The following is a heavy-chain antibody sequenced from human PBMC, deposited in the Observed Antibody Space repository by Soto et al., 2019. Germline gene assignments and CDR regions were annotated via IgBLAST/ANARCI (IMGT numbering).Heavy chain of an antibody. V-gene: IGHV3-66*01. CDR2: IYSDGGT. J-gene: IGHJ4*02. CDR3: ARDGNSSATDLGY. D-gene: IGHD2-15*01. Sequence: PGGSLRLSCAASGFTVSSKYMSWVRQAPGKGLEWVSIIYSDGGTYYGDSVKGRFTISRDNSKNKLYLQMNRLTAEDTAMYYCARDGNSSATDLGYWGLGTLVTVSS. CDR1: GFTVSSKY.